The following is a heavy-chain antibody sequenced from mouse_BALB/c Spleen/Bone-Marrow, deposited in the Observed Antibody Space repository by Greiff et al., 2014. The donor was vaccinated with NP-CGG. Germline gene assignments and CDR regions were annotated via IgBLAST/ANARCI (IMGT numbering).Heavy chain of an antibody. CDR3: ARRYGHYWYFDV. CDR2: IDTSDSYT. Sequence: VKLMESGAELVMPGASVKMSCKASGYTFTDYWMHWVKQRPGQGLEWIGAIDTSDSYTTYNQNFKDKATLTVDESSSTAYMQFSSLTSEDSAVYYCARRYGHYWYFDVWAQGPRSPSPQ. D-gene: IGHD2-10*02. V-gene: IGHV1-69*01. J-gene: IGHJ1*01. CDR1: GYTFTDYW.